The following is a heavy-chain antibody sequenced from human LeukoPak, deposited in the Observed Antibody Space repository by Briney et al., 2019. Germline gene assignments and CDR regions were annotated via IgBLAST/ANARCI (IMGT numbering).Heavy chain of an antibody. V-gene: IGHV4-59*01. CDR2: IYYSGST. D-gene: IGHD5-18*01. CDR1: GGSISSYY. CDR3: ARTTLYSSYFDY. Sequence: SETLSLTCTVSGGSISSYYWSWIRQPPGKGLEWIGYIYYSGSTNYNPSLKSRVTISVDTSKNQFSLKLSSVTAADTAVYYCARTTLYSSYFDYWGQGTLVTVSS. J-gene: IGHJ4*02.